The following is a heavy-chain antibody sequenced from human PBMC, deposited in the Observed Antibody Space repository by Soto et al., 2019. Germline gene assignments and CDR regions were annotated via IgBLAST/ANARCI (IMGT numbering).Heavy chain of an antibody. CDR2: IYYSGST. CDR1: GGSITSSSYY. V-gene: IGHV4-39*01. D-gene: IGHD1-26*01. Sequence: AXXTLSLPYTVSGGSITSSSYYWGFIRQPPGKGLEWIGSIYYSGSTYYNPSLKSRVTISVDTSKNQFSLKLSSVTAADTAVYYCATQEVGGSYVYTFDPWGQGTLVTAPQ. CDR3: ATQEVGGSYVYTFDP. J-gene: IGHJ5*02.